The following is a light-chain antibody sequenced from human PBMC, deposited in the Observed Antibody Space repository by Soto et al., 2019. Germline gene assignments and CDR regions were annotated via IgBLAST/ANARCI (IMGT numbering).Light chain of an antibody. CDR1: QSVSSSY. CDR2: GAS. CDR3: QQYGSSPPYT. V-gene: IGKV3-20*01. J-gene: IGKJ2*01. Sequence: ESVLTQSPGTLSLSPGERATLSCRASQSVSSSYLAWYQKKPSQAPRVLIYGASSRANGSPDRFSGSGSWTHFTHTIIRLQPEDFSVYYCQQYGSSPPYTFGQGTKLEIK.